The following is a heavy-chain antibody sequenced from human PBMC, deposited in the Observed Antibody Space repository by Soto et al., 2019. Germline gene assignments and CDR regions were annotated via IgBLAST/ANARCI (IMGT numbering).Heavy chain of an antibody. D-gene: IGHD3-3*01. CDR1: VFTCSNFA. J-gene: IGHJ4*02. V-gene: IGHV3-23*01. CDR2: ISGSGVRT. CDR3: AKDDRDFWSGYYRHYFDY. Sequence: PGWSLRLSCSASVFTCSNFAMTWCRQAPGKGLEWVSTISGSGVRTYHADSVKGRFTISRDNSKNTLYLQMNSLRAEDTALYYCAKDDRDFWSGYYRHYFDYWGQGALVTVSS.